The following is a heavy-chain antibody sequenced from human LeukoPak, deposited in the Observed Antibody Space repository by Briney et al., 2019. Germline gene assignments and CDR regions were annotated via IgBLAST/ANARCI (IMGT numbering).Heavy chain of an antibody. CDR3: ACSPVLRYFDWLRLAAPPDAFDI. D-gene: IGHD3-9*01. V-gene: IGHV3-21*01. Sequence: KAGGSLRLSCAASGFTFSSYSMNWVRQAPGKGLEWVSSISSSSSYIYYADSVKGRFTISRDNAKNSLYLQMNSLRAEDTAVYYCACSPVLRYFDWLRLAAPPDAFDIWGQGTMVTVSS. CDR1: GFTFSSYS. CDR2: ISSSSSYI. J-gene: IGHJ3*02.